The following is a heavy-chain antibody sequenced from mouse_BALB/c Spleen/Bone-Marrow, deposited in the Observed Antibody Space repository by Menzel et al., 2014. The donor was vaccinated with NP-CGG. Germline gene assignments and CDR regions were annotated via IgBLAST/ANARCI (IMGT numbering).Heavy chain of an antibody. CDR2: INPYNGDT. J-gene: IGHJ2*01. CDR1: GYSFTGYF. V-gene: IGHV1-20*02. D-gene: IGHD1-1*01. CDR3: ARSGCYGSSYFDY. Sequence: EVQLVESGPELVKPGASVKISCKASGYSFTGYFMNWVMQSHGKSLEWIGRINPYNGDTFYNRKFKGKATLTVDKSSSTAHMELRSLASEDSAVYYCARSGCYGSSYFDYWGQGTTLTVSS.